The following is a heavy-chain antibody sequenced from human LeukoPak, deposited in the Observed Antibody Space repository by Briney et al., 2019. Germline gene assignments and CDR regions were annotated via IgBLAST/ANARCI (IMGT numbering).Heavy chain of an antibody. CDR3: ATAASYYYDSSGYPAGAFDI. V-gene: IGHV4-38-2*01. CDR1: GYSISSGYY. D-gene: IGHD3-22*01. Sequence: SETLSLTCAVSGYSISSGYYWGWIRQPSGKGLEWIGSIYHSGSTYYNPSLKSRVTISVDTSKNQFSLKLSSVTAADTAVYYCATAASYYYDSSGYPAGAFDIWGQGTMVTVSS. J-gene: IGHJ3*02. CDR2: IYHSGST.